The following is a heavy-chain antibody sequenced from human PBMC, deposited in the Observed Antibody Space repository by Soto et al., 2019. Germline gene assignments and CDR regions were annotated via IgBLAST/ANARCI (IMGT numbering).Heavy chain of an antibody. V-gene: IGHV1-69*01. D-gene: IGHD3-22*01. Sequence: QVQLVQSGAEVKKPGSSVKVSCKASGGTFSSYAISWVRQAPGQGLEWMGGTIPISGTANYAQKFQGRVYIAAHEYTRKAYMEVCSLRSEDTAVYYCTRGSLYYNDSTLEGTFDIWGQGTMVTVSS. CDR3: TRGSLYYNDSTLEGTFDI. CDR1: GGTFSSYA. CDR2: TIPISGTA. J-gene: IGHJ3*02.